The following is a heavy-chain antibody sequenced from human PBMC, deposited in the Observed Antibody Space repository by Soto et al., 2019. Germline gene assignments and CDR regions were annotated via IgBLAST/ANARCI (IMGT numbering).Heavy chain of an antibody. CDR1: GFTFSRYG. V-gene: IGHV3-30*18. CDR2: ISYDGSSK. D-gene: IGHD6-19*01. CDR3: AKEEDSSGWYYFDY. Sequence: QVQLVESGGGVVQPGRSLRLSCAASGFTFSRYGMHWVRQAPGKGLEWVAIISYDGSSKYYADSVKGRFTISRDNSKNTLYLQINSLSAEDTAVYYCAKEEDSSGWYYFDYWGQGTLVTVSS. J-gene: IGHJ4*02.